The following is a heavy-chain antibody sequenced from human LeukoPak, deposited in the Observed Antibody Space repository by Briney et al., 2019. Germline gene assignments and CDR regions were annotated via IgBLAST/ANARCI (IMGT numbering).Heavy chain of an antibody. V-gene: IGHV3-53*01. J-gene: IGHJ4*02. CDR3: AKDGDYGDYVSYFDY. CDR1: GFTVSSNY. Sequence: GGSLRLSCAASGFTVSSNYMSWVRQAPGKGLEWVSVIYSGGSTYYADSVKGRFTISRDNSKNTLYLQMNSLRAEDTAVYYCAKDGDYGDYVSYFDYWGQGTLVTVSS. D-gene: IGHD4-17*01. CDR2: IYSGGST.